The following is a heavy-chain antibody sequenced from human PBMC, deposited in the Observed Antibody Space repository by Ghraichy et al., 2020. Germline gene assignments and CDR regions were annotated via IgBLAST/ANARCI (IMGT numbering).Heavy chain of an antibody. J-gene: IGHJ4*02. CDR1: GFTFSSYA. D-gene: IGHD3-9*01. CDR2: ISGSGGST. V-gene: IGHV3-23*01. Sequence: GGSLRLSCAASGFTFSSYAMSWVRQAPGKGLEWVSAISGSGGSTYYADSVKGRFTISRDNSKNTLYLQMNSLRAEDTAVYYCAKEKDVLRYFDWSTDYWGQGTLVTVSS. CDR3: AKEKDVLRYFDWSTDY.